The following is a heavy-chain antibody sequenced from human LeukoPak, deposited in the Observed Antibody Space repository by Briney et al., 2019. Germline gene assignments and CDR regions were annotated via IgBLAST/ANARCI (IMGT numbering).Heavy chain of an antibody. Sequence: GGSLRVPCAASGFTFSSYWMSWVRQAPGNGLEWVANIKQDGSEKYYVDSVKGRFTISRDNAKNSLYLQMNSLRAEDTAVYYCARCLDFWSGYYNWFDPWGQGTLVTVSS. V-gene: IGHV3-7*01. CDR1: GFTFSSYW. D-gene: IGHD3-3*01. CDR2: IKQDGSEK. J-gene: IGHJ5*02. CDR3: ARCLDFWSGYYNWFDP.